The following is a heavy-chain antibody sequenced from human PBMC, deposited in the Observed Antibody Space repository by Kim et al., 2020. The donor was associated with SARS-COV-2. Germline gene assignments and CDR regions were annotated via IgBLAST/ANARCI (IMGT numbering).Heavy chain of an antibody. J-gene: IGHJ6*02. Sequence: SETLSLTCTVSGGSISSSSYYWGWIRQPPGKGLEWIGSIYYSGSTYYNPSLKSRVTISVDTSKNQFSLKLSSVTAADTAVYYCARLERPDRSTSCYTCYYYGMDVWGQGTTVTVSS. CDR2: IYYSGST. D-gene: IGHD2-2*02. CDR3: ARLERPDRSTSCYTCYYYGMDV. V-gene: IGHV4-39*01. CDR1: GGSISSSSYY.